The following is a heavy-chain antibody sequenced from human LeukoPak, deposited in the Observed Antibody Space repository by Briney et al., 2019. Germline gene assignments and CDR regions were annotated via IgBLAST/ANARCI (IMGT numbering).Heavy chain of an antibody. J-gene: IGHJ6*02. D-gene: IGHD3-10*01. CDR1: GYTFTSYD. CDR3: ARHGSGSYGMDV. Sequence: ASVKVSCKASGYTFTSYDINWVRQATGQGLEWMGWMNPNSGNTGYAQKFQGRVTMTRNTSISTAYMELSSLRSEDTAVYYCARHGSGSYGMDVWGLGTTVTVSS. V-gene: IGHV1-8*01. CDR2: MNPNSGNT.